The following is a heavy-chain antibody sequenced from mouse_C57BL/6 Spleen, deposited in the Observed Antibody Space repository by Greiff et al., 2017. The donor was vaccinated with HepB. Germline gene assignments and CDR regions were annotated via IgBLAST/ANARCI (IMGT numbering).Heavy chain of an antibody. CDR2: IRHKANGYTT. D-gene: IGHD1-1*01. CDR1: GFTFTDYY. Sequence: VQLKESGGGLVQPGGSLSLSCAASGFTFTDYYMSWVRQPPGKALEWLGFIRHKANGYTTEYSASVKGRFTISRDNSQSILYHQMNALRAEDSATYYCARYGYYGSSYGLYAMDYWGQGTSVTVSS. CDR3: ARYGYYGSSYGLYAMDY. V-gene: IGHV7-3*01. J-gene: IGHJ4*01.